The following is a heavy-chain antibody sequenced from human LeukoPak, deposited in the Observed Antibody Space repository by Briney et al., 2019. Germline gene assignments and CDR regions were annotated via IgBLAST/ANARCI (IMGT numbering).Heavy chain of an antibody. CDR2: ISSDGGT. CDR1: GFTFSNYA. CDR3: AKEIAAIGLPAVDY. J-gene: IGHJ4*02. V-gene: IGHV3-23*01. D-gene: IGHD6-13*01. Sequence: GGSLRLSCAASGFTFSNYAMGWVRQAPGKGLEWVSGISSDGGTFYPDSVKGRFTISRDNSKNTLYLQMNSLRAADTAIYYCAKEIAAIGLPAVDYWGQGTLVTVSS.